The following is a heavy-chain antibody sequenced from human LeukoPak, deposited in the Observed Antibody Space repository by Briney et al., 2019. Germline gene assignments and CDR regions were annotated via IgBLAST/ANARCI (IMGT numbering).Heavy chain of an antibody. J-gene: IGHJ5*02. D-gene: IGHD6-19*01. CDR1: GGSISGSSYY. V-gene: IGHV4-39*07. CDR3: ARAPGIAVFGRQRWFDP. Sequence: SETLSLTCTVSGGSISGSSYYWGWIRQPPGKGLEWVGSIYYSGSTYYNPSLKSRVAISVDTPKNQFSLKLSSVTAADTAVYYCARAPGIAVFGRQRWFDPWGQGTLVTVSS. CDR2: IYYSGST.